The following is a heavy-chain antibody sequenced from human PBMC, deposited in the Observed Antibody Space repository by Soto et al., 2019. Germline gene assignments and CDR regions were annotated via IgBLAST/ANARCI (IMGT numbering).Heavy chain of an antibody. CDR3: ARDVYRNTYATDG. CDR2: INRDVSST. J-gene: IGHJ6*04. Sequence: WGSLRLSCAASGFTFSSYWMHWVRQDPGKGLVWVSRINRDVSSTTYADSVKGRFTISRDNAKNTLNLQMNSLRAEDTAVYYCARDVYRNTYATDGLGNGTTVTVSA. D-gene: IGHD5-18*01. CDR1: GFTFSSYW. V-gene: IGHV3-74*01.